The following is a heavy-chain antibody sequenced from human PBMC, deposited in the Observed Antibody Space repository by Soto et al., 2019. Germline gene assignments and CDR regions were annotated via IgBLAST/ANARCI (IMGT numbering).Heavy chain of an antibody. Sequence: EVQLLESGGGLVQPGGSLRLSCAASGFTFSPYSMAWVRQAPGRGPEWVSGISQDGTTHYADSVKGRFTISRDNSRSSGYLPMMALRGEDTAVYYCAKDLRPDGVWDFGYWGQGTLVTVSS. J-gene: IGHJ4*02. V-gene: IGHV3-23*01. CDR3: AKDLRPDGVWDFGY. CDR1: GFTFSPYS. CDR2: ISQDGTT. D-gene: IGHD4-17*01.